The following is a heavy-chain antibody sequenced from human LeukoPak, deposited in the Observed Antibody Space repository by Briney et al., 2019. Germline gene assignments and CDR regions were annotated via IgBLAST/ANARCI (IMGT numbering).Heavy chain of an antibody. V-gene: IGHV3-9*01. CDR3: ARDPDIYSSGWYAMSYFDY. J-gene: IGHJ4*02. Sequence: PGGSLRLSCVVSGFTFDDYAMHWVRQAPGKGLEWVSGISGNSGSIGYADSVKGRFTISRDNAKNSLYLQMNSLRAEDTALYYCARDPDIYSSGWYAMSYFDYWGQGTLVTVSS. CDR2: ISGNSGSI. D-gene: IGHD6-19*01. CDR1: GFTFDDYA.